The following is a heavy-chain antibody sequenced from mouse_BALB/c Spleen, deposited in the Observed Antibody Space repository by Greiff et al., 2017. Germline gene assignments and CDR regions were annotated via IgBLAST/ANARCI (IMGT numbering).Heavy chain of an antibody. V-gene: IGHV5-6-5*01. CDR2: ISSGGST. CDR1: GFTFSSYA. CDR3: ARDRGNYYAMDY. J-gene: IGHJ4*01. D-gene: IGHD2-1*01. Sequence: EVKLVESGGGLVKPGGSLKLSCAASGFTFSSYAMSWVRQTPEKRLEWVASISSGGSTYYPDSVKGRFTISRDNAKNNLYLQMSSLKSEDTAMYYCARDRGNYYAMDYWGQGTSVTVSS.